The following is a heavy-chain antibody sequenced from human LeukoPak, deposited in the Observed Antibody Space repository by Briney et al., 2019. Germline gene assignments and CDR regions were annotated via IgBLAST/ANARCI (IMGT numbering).Heavy chain of an antibody. CDR3: ARDALAVAGLNWFDP. V-gene: IGHV3-21*01. CDR1: GFTFSSYS. Sequence: GGSLRLSCAASGFTFSSYSMNWVRQAPGKGLEWVSSISSSSSYIYYADSVKGRFTISRDNAKNSLYLQMNSLRAEDTAVCYCARDALAVAGLNWFDPWGQGTLVTVSS. J-gene: IGHJ5*02. D-gene: IGHD6-19*01. CDR2: ISSSSSYI.